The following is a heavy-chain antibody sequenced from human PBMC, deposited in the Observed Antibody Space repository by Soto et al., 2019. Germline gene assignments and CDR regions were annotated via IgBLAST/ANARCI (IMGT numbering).Heavy chain of an antibody. Sequence: EVPLVESGGGLVQPGGSLRLSCAASGFTFSSYDMHWVRQATGKGLEWVSAIGKSGDTYYSDSVKGRFTISRENAKNSLYIQMDSLKAGDTAVYYCARGRYGSGSQHPHNWFDPWGQGTLVTVSS. J-gene: IGHJ5*02. CDR1: GFTFSSYD. CDR3: ARGRYGSGSQHPHNWFDP. V-gene: IGHV3-13*04. D-gene: IGHD3-10*01. CDR2: IGKSGDT.